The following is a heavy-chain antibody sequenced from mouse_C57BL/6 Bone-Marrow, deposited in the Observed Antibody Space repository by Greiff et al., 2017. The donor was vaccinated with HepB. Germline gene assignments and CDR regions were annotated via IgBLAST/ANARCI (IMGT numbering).Heavy chain of an antibody. CDR2: IRNKANGYTT. CDR1: GFTFTDYY. Sequence: EVNVVESGGGLVQPGASLRLSCAASGFTFTDYYMSWVRQPPGKALEWLALIRNKANGYTTEYTVPVKGRFTITRDKSQNILYLHMNTLRAEDSATYYCVKGLRQFAYGGRGTRITVSA. CDR3: VKGLRQFAY. J-gene: IGHJ3*01. D-gene: IGHD3-2*01. V-gene: IGHV7-4*01.